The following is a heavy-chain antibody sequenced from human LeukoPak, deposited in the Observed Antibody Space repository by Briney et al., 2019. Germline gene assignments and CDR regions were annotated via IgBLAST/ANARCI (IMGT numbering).Heavy chain of an antibody. CDR2: ISAYNGNT. J-gene: IGHJ1*01. V-gene: IGHV1-18*01. Sequence: ASVKVSCKASGYTFTGYGISWVRQAPGQGLEWMGWISAYNGNTNYAQKLQGRVTMTTDTSTSTAYMELRSLRSDDTAVYYCAREETYYYDSSGYYYFQHWGQGTLVTVSS. D-gene: IGHD3-22*01. CDR1: GYTFTGYG. CDR3: AREETYYYDSSGYYYFQH.